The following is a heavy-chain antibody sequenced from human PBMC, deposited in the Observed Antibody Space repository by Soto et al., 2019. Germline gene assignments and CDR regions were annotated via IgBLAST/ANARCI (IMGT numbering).Heavy chain of an antibody. J-gene: IGHJ6*02. CDR3: ASSVVAVIAFGYQYYGMDA. CDR2: IIPMFGTP. Sequence: QVQLLQSGAEVKRSGTSVKVSCKAAAGTFRSYAMSWVRQAPGQGLEWMGGIIPMFGTPNYAQNFKGRLTITADASTRTAYMELSSLRSEDTAVYYCASSVVAVIAFGYQYYGMDAWGQGTTVTVS. V-gene: IGHV1-69*01. D-gene: IGHD2-21*01. CDR1: AGTFRSYA.